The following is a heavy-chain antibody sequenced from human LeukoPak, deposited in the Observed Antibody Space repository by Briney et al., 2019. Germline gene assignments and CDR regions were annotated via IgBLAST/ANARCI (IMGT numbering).Heavy chain of an antibody. J-gene: IGHJ2*01. D-gene: IGHD1-26*01. CDR3: ARMVGPRYFDL. CDR2: IYYSGST. CDR1: GGSIGSYY. Sequence: SETLSLTCTVSGGSIGSYYWSWMRQPPGKGLEWIGYIYYSGSTNYNTPLKNRVTISVDTSKNQLSLKLSSVTAADTAVYYCARMVGPRYFDLWGRGTLVTVSS. V-gene: IGHV4-59*08.